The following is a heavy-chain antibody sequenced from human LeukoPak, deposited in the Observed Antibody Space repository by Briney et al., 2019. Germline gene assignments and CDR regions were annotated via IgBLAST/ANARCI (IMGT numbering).Heavy chain of an antibody. V-gene: IGHV3-48*01. CDR1: GFTFSSYS. D-gene: IGHD1-26*01. CDR2: ISSSISTI. J-gene: IGHJ6*03. CDR3: VSSGSYHYYYYYMDV. Sequence: GGSLRLSCAASGFTFSSYSMNWVRQAPAKGLGWVSYISSSISTIYYADSVKGRVTISRDNAKNSLYLQMNSLRAEDTAVYYCVSSGSYHYYYYYMDVWGKGTTVTVSS.